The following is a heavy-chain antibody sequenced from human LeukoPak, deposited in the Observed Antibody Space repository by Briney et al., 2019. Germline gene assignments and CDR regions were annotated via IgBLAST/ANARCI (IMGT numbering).Heavy chain of an antibody. CDR1: GFTFSSYA. CDR3: ARVGCSSTSCYISGEYYYYYYMEV. Sequence: GGSLRLSCAASGFTFSSYAMHWVRQPPGKGLEYVSTISSNGGSTYYANSVKGRFTISRDNSKKTLYLQMSSLRAEDMAVYYCARVGCSSTSCYISGEYYYYYYMEVWGKGTTVTVSS. V-gene: IGHV3-64*01. CDR2: ISSNGGST. D-gene: IGHD2-2*02. J-gene: IGHJ6*03.